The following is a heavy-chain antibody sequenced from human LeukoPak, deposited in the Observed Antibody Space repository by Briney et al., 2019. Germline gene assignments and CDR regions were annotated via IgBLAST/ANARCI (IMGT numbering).Heavy chain of an antibody. J-gene: IGHJ4*02. Sequence: SETLSLTCTVSGGSISSYYWSWIRQPPGKGLEWIGYIYYSGSTNYNPSLKSRVTILVDTSKNQFSLKLSSVTAADTAVYYCARRGYYGSGSYFSRQYYFDYWGQGTLVTVSS. CDR2: IYYSGST. CDR1: GGSISSYY. V-gene: IGHV4-59*01. CDR3: ARRGYYGSGSYFSRQYYFDY. D-gene: IGHD3-10*01.